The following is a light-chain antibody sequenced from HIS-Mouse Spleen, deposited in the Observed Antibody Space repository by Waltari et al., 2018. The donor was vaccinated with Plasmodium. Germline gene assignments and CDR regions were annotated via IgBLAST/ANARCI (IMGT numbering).Light chain of an antibody. CDR3: QAWDSSTAWV. Sequence: SYELTQPPSVSVSPGQTARIPCSGDALPKKYAYWYQQKSGQAPVLVIYEDSKRPSGIPERFSGSNSGNTATLTISGTQAMDEADYYCQAWDSSTAWVFGGGTKLTVL. V-gene: IGLV3-1*01. CDR1: ALPKKY. J-gene: IGLJ2*01. CDR2: EDS.